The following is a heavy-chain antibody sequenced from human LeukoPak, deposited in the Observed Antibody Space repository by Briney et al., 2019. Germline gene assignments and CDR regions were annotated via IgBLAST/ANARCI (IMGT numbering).Heavy chain of an antibody. D-gene: IGHD6-13*01. J-gene: IGHJ4*02. CDR1: GGSISSYY. V-gene: IGHV4-59*08. CDR2: IYYSGST. CDR3: ARRSSLQYYFDY. Sequence: PSETLSLTCTVSGGSISSYYWSWIRRPPGKGLEWIGYIYYSGSTNYNPSLKSRVTISVDTSKNQFSLKLSSVTAADTAVYYCARRSSLQYYFDYWGQGTLVTVSS.